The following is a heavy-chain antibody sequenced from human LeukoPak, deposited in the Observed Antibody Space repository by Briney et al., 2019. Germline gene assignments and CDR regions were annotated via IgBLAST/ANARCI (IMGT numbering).Heavy chain of an antibody. Sequence: GGSLRLSCAASGFTFSSYAMSWVRQAPGKGLEWVSAISGSGGSTYYADSVKGRFTISRDNSKTTLYLQMTSLRAEDTAVYYCAKGPYYYDSSGYIPFDYWGQGTLVTVSS. CDR3: AKGPYYYDSSGYIPFDY. V-gene: IGHV3-23*01. CDR1: GFTFSSYA. CDR2: ISGSGGST. J-gene: IGHJ4*02. D-gene: IGHD3-22*01.